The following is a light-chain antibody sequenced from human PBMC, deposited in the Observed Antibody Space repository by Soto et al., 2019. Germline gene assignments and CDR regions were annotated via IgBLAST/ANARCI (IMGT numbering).Light chain of an antibody. Sequence: EIVLTQSPGTLSLSPGERATLSCRASQSVSSSYLAWYQQKPDQAPRLLIYGASSRATGIPDRFSGSGSGTDFTLTISRLEPEDFAVYYCQQYGSLRTFGQGTKVEIK. V-gene: IGKV3-20*01. CDR1: QSVSSSY. CDR2: GAS. J-gene: IGKJ1*01. CDR3: QQYGSLRT.